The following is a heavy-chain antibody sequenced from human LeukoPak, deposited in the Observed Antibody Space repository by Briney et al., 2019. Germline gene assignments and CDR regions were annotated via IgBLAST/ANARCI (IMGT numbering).Heavy chain of an antibody. CDR3: ARSKEGYDFWSGYHYYYYGMDV. J-gene: IGHJ6*02. Sequence: ETLSLTCTVSGGSLSSYYWSWIRQPAGKGLEWIGRIYTSGSTNYNPSLKSRVTMSVDTSKNQFSRKLSCVTPADTAVYYGARSKEGYDFWSGYHYYYYGMDVWGQGTTVTVSS. CDR1: GGSLSSYY. CDR2: IYTSGST. V-gene: IGHV4-4*07. D-gene: IGHD3-3*01.